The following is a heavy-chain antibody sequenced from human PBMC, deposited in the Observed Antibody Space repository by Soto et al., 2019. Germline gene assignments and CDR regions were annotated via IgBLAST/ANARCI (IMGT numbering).Heavy chain of an antibody. V-gene: IGHV4-59*01. CDR3: ARDPDNYYGMDV. CDR2: IYYSGST. J-gene: IGHJ6*02. Sequence: SETLSLTCTVSGGSISSYYWSWIRQPPGKGLEWIEYIYYSGSTNYNPSLKSRVTISVDTSKNQFSLKLSSVTAADTAVYYCARDPDNYYGMDVWGQGTTVTVSS. CDR1: GGSISSYY.